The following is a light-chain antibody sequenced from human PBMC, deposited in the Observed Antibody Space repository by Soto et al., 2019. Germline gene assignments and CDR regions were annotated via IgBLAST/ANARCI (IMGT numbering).Light chain of an antibody. V-gene: IGKV3-15*01. J-gene: IGKJ1*01. CDR2: GAS. CDR3: QQYKYWPRT. CDR1: QSVNSD. Sequence: EVVMTQSPAILSVSPGERATLSCRASQSVNSDLASYQQKPGQAPRLLIQGASTRAPGIPARFSGSGSGTEFTLTISSLQSEDFAVYYCQQYKYWPRTFGQGTKVDIK.